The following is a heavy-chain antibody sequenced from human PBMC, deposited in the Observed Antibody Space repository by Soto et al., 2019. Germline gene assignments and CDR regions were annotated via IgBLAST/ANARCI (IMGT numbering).Heavy chain of an antibody. CDR1: GDTFNFYA. D-gene: IGHD3-10*01. J-gene: IGHJ4*02. V-gene: IGHV1-69*02. CDR3: ATYYGSGSTHFDY. CDR2: IIPMLGMT. Sequence: QVQLVQSGAEVKKPGSPVRVSCTASGDTFNFYAISWVRQVPGQGPEWMGRIIPMLGMTNYSQKFQGRVTIMADQSTSTVYMNLCGLTSEDTAFFHCATYYGSGSTHFDYWGQGPLVTVSS.